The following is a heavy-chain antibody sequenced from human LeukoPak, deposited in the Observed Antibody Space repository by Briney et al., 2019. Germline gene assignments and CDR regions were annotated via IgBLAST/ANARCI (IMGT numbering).Heavy chain of an antibody. CDR3: ARGSCSGGSCYSDPFDP. Sequence: ASVKVSCKASGYTFTSYGISWVRQAPGQGLEWMGWISAYNGNTNYAQKLQGRVTMTTDTFTSTAYMELRSLRSDDTAVYYCARGSCSGGSCYSDPFDPWGQGTLVTVSS. CDR1: GYTFTSYG. V-gene: IGHV1-18*01. D-gene: IGHD2-15*01. J-gene: IGHJ5*02. CDR2: ISAYNGNT.